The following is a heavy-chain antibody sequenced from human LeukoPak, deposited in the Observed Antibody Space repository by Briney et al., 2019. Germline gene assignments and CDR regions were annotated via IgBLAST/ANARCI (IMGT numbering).Heavy chain of an antibody. Sequence: TGGSLRLSCEASGFTFSAYAMTWVRQAPGKGPEWVGFIRNKANGGTADYAASVKGRFTISRDDSKTIAYLQMNSLKTEDTAVYYCSRAYSTGWLGINDYWGQGALVTVSS. CDR3: SRAYSTGWLGINDY. V-gene: IGHV3-49*04. J-gene: IGHJ4*02. CDR2: IRNKANGGTA. D-gene: IGHD6-19*01. CDR1: GFTFSAYA.